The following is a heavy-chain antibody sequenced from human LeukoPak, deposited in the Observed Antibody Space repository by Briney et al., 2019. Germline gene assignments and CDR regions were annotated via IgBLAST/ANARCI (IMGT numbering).Heavy chain of an antibody. J-gene: IGHJ6*03. CDR1: GGTFSSYA. CDR3: ARVNAVGFWSAYYYMDV. CDR2: IIPIFGTA. D-gene: IGHD3-3*01. Sequence: ASVKVSCKASGGTFSSYAISWVRQAPGQGLEWMGGIIPIFGTANYAQKFQGRVTITADESTSTAYMELSSLRSEDTAVYYCARVNAVGFWSAYYYMDVWGKGTTVTVSS. V-gene: IGHV1-69*13.